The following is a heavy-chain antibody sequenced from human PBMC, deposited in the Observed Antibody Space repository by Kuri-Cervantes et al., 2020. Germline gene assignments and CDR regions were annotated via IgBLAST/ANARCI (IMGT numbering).Heavy chain of an antibody. CDR2: INSDGSST. V-gene: IGHV3-74*01. D-gene: IGHD5-12*01. CDR1: GFSFNDYA. J-gene: IGHJ4*02. CDR3: ARGWEGGYPLGGFDY. Sequence: GESLKISCAASGFSFNDYAMHWVRQAPGKGLVWVSRINSDGSSTSYADSVKGRFTISRDNAKNTLYLQMNSLRAEDTAVYYCARGWEGGYPLGGFDYWGQGTLVTVSS.